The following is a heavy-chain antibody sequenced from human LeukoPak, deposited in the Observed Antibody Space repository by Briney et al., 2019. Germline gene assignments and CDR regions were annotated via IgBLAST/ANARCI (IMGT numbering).Heavy chain of an antibody. V-gene: IGHV4-4*07. CDR2: VYTSGST. CDR3: ARDLTMIVVGDAFDI. Sequence: SETLSLTCTVSGGSISSYYWNWIRQPARKGLEWIGRVYTSGSTNYNPSLKSRVTMSVDTSKNQFSLKLSSVTAADTAVYYCARDLTMIVVGDAFDIWGQGTMVTVSS. CDR1: GGSISSYY. D-gene: IGHD3-22*01. J-gene: IGHJ3*02.